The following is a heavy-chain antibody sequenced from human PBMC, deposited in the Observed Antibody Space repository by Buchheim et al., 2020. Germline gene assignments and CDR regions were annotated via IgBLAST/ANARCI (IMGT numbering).Heavy chain of an antibody. Sequence: EVQLLESGGGLVQPGGSLRLSCAASGFTFSSYAMSWVRQAPGKGLEWVSAISGSGGSTYYADSVKGRFTISREKYQKTLYLQMNSLRAEDTAVYYCAKVGGREAARRGPFDYWGQGTL. CDR1: GFTFSSYA. V-gene: IGHV3-23*01. CDR3: AKVGGREAARRGPFDY. CDR2: ISGSGGST. D-gene: IGHD6-6*01. J-gene: IGHJ4*02.